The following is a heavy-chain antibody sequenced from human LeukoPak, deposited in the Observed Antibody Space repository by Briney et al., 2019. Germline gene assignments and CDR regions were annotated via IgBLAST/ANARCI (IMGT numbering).Heavy chain of an antibody. V-gene: IGHV3-21*01. D-gene: IGHD1-26*01. CDR3: ARLAYSWNRNY. Sequence: GGSLRLSCAASGFTFSSYSMNGVRQAPGKGLEWVSSISSSSSYLYYADSVKGRFTISRDNAKNSLYLQMNSLRAEDTAVYYCARLAYSWNRNYWGQGTLVTVSS. J-gene: IGHJ4*02. CDR2: ISSSSSYL. CDR1: GFTFSSYS.